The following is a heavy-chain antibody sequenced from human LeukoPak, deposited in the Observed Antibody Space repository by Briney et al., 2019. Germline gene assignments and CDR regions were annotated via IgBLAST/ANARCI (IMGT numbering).Heavy chain of an antibody. CDR2: INPNSGGT. V-gene: IGHV1-2*02. CDR1: GYTFTGYY. CDR3: ARGFPRIAAAGTQSRYMDV. D-gene: IGHD6-13*01. J-gene: IGHJ6*03. Sequence: ASVKVSCTASGYTFTGYYMHWVRQAPGQGLEGMGWINPNSGGTNYAQKFQGRVTMTRDTSISTAYMELSRLRSDDTAVYYCARGFPRIAAAGTQSRYMDVWGKGTTVTISS.